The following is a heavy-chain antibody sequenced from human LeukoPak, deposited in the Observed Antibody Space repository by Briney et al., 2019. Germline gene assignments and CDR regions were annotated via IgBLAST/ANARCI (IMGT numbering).Heavy chain of an antibody. CDR1: GYTFTSYG. CDR3: ARVSGSGSYYHMDV. J-gene: IGHJ6*02. D-gene: IGHD3-10*01. CDR2: TGVHRGNT. V-gene: IGHV1-18*01. Sequence: ASVKVSCKASGYTFTSYGISWVRQAPGQGLEWMGRTGVHRGNTDYAQKFQGRVTLTTDTATATAYMELRNLRSDDTAAYFCARVSGSGSYYHMDVWGQGTTVTVSS.